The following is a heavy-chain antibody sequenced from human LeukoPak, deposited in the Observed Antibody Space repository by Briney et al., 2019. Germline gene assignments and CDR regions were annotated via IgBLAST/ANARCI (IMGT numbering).Heavy chain of an antibody. D-gene: IGHD3-16*01. J-gene: IGHJ4*02. CDR1: GGSISSGSYY. V-gene: IGHV4-61*09. Sequence: SETLSLTCTVSGGSISSGSYYWSWIRQPAGKGLEWIGHIYASGGTKYHPSLESRVTISIDTSKNQLSLRLSSVTAADTAVYYCTREKSYGYIRADSWGQGTLVAVSS. CDR3: TREKSYGYIRADS. CDR2: IYASGGT.